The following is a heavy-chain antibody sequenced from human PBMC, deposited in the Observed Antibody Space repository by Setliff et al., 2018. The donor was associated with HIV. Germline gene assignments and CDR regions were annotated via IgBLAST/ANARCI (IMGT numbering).Heavy chain of an antibody. CDR3: ARSPGVDTNMAFDY. V-gene: IGHV4-59*01. CDR2: IYYSGNT. Sequence: PSETLSLTCTVSGGSIRSYYWSWIRQSPGKGLEYIGYIYYSGNTDYNPSLKSRVTISVDTSRNQFSLKLSSVTAADTAVYYCARSPGVDTNMAFDYWGQGMLVTVSS. J-gene: IGHJ4*02. D-gene: IGHD5-18*01. CDR1: GGSIRSYY.